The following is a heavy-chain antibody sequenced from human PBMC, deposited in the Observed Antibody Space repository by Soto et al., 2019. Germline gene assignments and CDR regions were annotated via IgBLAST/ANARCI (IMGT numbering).Heavy chain of an antibody. CDR2: MYNTGST. J-gene: IGHJ6*02. D-gene: IGHD2-21*02. Sequence: QVRLQESGPGLVKPSETLSLTCTVSGGSISSYYWSWIRQPPGKGLEWIGYMYNTGSTIYNPSLKSRVTISVDTSMNQFSLKLNSVTAADTAVYYCARDLWGYCGTDCYPLDVWGQGTTVTVSS. CDR3: ARDLWGYCGTDCYPLDV. CDR1: GGSISSYY. V-gene: IGHV4-59*01.